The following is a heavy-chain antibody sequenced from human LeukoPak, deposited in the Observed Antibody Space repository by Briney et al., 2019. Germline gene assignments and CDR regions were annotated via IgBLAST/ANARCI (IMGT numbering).Heavy chain of an antibody. J-gene: IGHJ4*02. D-gene: IGHD6-13*01. CDR2: INNDGSST. CDR1: GLTISDYW. Sequence: GGSLRLSCVASGLTISDYWMHWVRQVPGKGLVWVSRINNDGSSTRYAESVEGRFTISKDNAKNTLYLQMNSLRAEDTAVYYCAKVPRGAAAGVDYWGQGTLVTVSS. V-gene: IGHV3-74*01. CDR3: AKVPRGAAAGVDY.